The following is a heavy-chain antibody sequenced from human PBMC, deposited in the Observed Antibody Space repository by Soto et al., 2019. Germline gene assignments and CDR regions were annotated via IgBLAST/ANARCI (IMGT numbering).Heavy chain of an antibody. Sequence: EVQLAESGGGMVQPGGSLRLSCVASGFTFSSYDMHWVRQAPGKGLEYVSSISSNGGTTYYGNSVKGRFTISRDNSKNTLYLQMGSLRAEDMAVYYCVRRVSGNYDDWGQGTRVTVSS. V-gene: IGHV3-64*01. CDR3: VRRVSGNYDD. J-gene: IGHJ4*02. D-gene: IGHD1-7*01. CDR1: GFTFSSYD. CDR2: ISSNGGTT.